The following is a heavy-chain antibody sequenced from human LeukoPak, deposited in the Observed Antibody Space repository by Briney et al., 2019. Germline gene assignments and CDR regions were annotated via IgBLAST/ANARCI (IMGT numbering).Heavy chain of an antibody. CDR3: ARAHAPNYYDSSGPPLGY. J-gene: IGHJ4*02. V-gene: IGHV1-18*01. Sequence: ASVKVSCKASGYTFTSYGISWVRQAPGQGLEWMGWISAYNGNTNYAQKLQGRVTMTTDTSTSTAYMELRSLRSDDTAVYYCARAHAPNYYDSSGPPLGYWGQGTLVTVSS. CDR2: ISAYNGNT. D-gene: IGHD3-22*01. CDR1: GYTFTSYG.